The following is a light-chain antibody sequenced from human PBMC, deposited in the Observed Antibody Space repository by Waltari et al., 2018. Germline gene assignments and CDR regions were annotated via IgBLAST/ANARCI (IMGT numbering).Light chain of an antibody. CDR3: QVWDTSSDHPV. CDR2: DDA. V-gene: IGLV3-21*02. J-gene: IGLJ1*01. Sequence: SYVLTQPPSVSVAPGQTARISCRGDNIGGKSVHWYQQKPGQAPVLVVFDDAGRPSGIPDRFAGSKSGNTATLTISAVEDGDEADYFCQVWDTSSDHPVFGTGTKVTVL. CDR1: NIGGKS.